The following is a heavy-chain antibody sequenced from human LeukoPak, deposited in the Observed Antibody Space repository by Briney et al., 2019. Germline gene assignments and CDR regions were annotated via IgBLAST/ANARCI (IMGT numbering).Heavy chain of an antibody. J-gene: IGHJ4*02. V-gene: IGHV5-51*01. Sequence: GESLKISCKGSGYSFTIYWIGWVRQMPGKGLEWMGIIFPGDSDTRYSPSFQGQVTISADKSISTAYLQWSSLKASDTAMYYCASHKGSGYGGYYFDYWGQGTLITVSS. CDR3: ASHKGSGYGGYYFDY. D-gene: IGHD6-25*01. CDR2: IFPGDSDT. CDR1: GYSFTIYW.